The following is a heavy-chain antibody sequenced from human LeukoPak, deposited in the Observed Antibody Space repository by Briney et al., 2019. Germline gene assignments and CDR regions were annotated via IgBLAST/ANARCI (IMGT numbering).Heavy chain of an antibody. CDR3: ARDVVYGYDILTGWDADGGGSVY. CDR2: INPSGGST. J-gene: IGHJ4*02. V-gene: IGHV1-46*01. D-gene: IGHD3-9*01. Sequence: GASVKVSCKASGYTFTSYYMHWVRQAPGQGLEWMGIINPSGGSTSYAQKFQGRVTMTRDTSTSTVYMELSSLRSEDTAVYYCARDVVYGYDILTGWDADGGGSVYWGQGTLVTVSS. CDR1: GYTFTSYY.